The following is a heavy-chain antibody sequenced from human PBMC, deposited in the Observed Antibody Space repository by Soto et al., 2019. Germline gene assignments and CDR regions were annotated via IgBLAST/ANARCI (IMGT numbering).Heavy chain of an antibody. Sequence: QVQLEQSGGEVKQPGSSVRVSCKTSGGTFSTYAINWVRQAPGQGLEWMGAIIPLFGTADYSQKFQGRVTITADESTSTAYMELSSLRFDDTAVYFCARPKGTYSSGYYYFDFWGQGTLATVSS. CDR2: IIPLFGTA. J-gene: IGHJ4*02. CDR1: GGTFSTYA. D-gene: IGHD6-19*01. CDR3: ARPKGTYSSGYYYFDF. V-gene: IGHV1-69*01.